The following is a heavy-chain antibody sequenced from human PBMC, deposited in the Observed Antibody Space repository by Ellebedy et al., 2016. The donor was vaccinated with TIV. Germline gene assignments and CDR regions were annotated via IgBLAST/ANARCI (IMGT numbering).Heavy chain of an antibody. D-gene: IGHD1-26*01. CDR1: GGSMSDYY. V-gene: IGHV4-59*01. CDR2: IYYSGST. CDR3: TRDRVGTTDV. J-gene: IGHJ4*02. Sequence: SETLSLXCTVSGGSMSDYYWSWIRQPPGKGLEWIGDIYYSGSTSYNPSLKSRVSISVDTSQNQFSLKLTSVTAADTAIYYCTRDRVGTTDVWGQGTLVTVSS.